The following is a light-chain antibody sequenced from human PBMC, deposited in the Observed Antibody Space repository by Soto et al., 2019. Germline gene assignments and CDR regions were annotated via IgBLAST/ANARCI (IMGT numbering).Light chain of an antibody. J-gene: IGKJ5*01. Sequence: EIVMTQSPATLSVSPGERATLSCRASQSVSIDLAWYQQTPGQAPRLLIYGASTRATGIPVRFSGSASGTDFTLTISRLEPEDFAVYYCQQYGSSWITFGQGTRLEIK. V-gene: IGKV3-15*01. CDR2: GAS. CDR3: QQYGSSWIT. CDR1: QSVSID.